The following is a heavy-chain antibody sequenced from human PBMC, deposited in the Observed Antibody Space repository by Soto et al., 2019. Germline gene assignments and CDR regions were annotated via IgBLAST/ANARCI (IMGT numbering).Heavy chain of an antibody. CDR1: GGSVNTGDNY. V-gene: IGHV4-30-4*01. CDR3: AREPLDGMDV. CDR2: IYHTGNT. J-gene: IGHJ6*02. Sequence: HVQLHQSGPRLVKPSQTLSLECSVIGGSVNTGDNYWSWVRQSPGRGLERIGYIYHTGNTFYNPALENRVTMSVDASKNQFSLTLTSATAADTAVYFCAREPLDGMDVWGQGTNVTVSS.